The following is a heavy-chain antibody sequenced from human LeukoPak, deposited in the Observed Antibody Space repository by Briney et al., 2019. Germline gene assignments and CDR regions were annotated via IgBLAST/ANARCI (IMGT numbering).Heavy chain of an antibody. D-gene: IGHD3-3*01. V-gene: IGHV4-59*01. CDR2: IYYSGST. CDR1: GVSISSYY. CDR3: ARGTYYDFWSGYYLFDY. J-gene: IGHJ4*02. Sequence: SETLSLTCTVSGVSISSYYWSWIRQPPGKGLEWIGYIYYSGSTNYNPSLKSRVTISVDTSKNQFSLKLSSVTAADTAVYYCARGTYYDFWSGYYLFDYWGQGTLVTVSS.